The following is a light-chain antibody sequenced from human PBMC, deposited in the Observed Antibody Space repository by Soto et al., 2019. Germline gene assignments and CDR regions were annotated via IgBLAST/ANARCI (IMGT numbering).Light chain of an antibody. CDR3: QQYGSSPVT. V-gene: IGKV3-20*01. CDR1: QTVSSSY. Sequence: EIVLTQSPGTLSLSPGERATLSCRASQTVSSSYLAWYQQKPGQAPRLLIHGASSRATGIADRCSGSGSGTDFSLTISRLEPEDFAVYYCQQYGSSPVTFGQGTKVEVK. CDR2: GAS. J-gene: IGKJ1*01.